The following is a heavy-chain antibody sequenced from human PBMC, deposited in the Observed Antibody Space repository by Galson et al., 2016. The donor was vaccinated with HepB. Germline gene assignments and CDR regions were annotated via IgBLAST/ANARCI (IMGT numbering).Heavy chain of an antibody. CDR3: ARSYGGYAFDI. Sequence: SETLSLTCTVSGGSISSGGYYWSWIRQHPGKGLEWIGYIYYSGTTNYNPALNSRVTISLDTSKSQFALKVTSVTAADTAVYYCARSYGGYAFDIWGQGTMVTVSS. CDR1: GGSISSGGYY. CDR2: IYYSGTT. J-gene: IGHJ3*02. V-gene: IGHV4-61*08. D-gene: IGHD4-23*01.